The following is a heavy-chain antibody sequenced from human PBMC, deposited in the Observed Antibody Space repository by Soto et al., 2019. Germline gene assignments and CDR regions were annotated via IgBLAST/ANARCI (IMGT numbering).Heavy chain of an antibody. CDR3: ARGGPFISGAALAFQYAMDV. Sequence: DVRLVESGGGLVQPGGSLRLSCAASSFTFSSYWLSWVRQAPGQGLEWVATIKQDGSENYYVDSVKGRFTISRDNAKNSLYLQMSSLRADDTAVYYCARGGPFISGAALAFQYAMDVWGQGTTVTVS. V-gene: IGHV3-7*03. D-gene: IGHD6-19*01. CDR1: SFTFSSYW. J-gene: IGHJ6*02. CDR2: IKQDGSEN.